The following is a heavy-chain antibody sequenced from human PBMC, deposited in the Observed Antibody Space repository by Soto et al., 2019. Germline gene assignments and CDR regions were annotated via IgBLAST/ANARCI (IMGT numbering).Heavy chain of an antibody. J-gene: IGHJ3*02. D-gene: IGHD3-22*01. CDR1: GGSISSISYY. V-gene: IGHV4-39*01. CDR2: IYYSGST. CDR3: ARYYYDSSGYYYVAHDAFDI. Sequence: SETLSLTCTVSGGSISSISYYWGWIRQPPGKGLEWLGSIYYSGSTYYNPSLKSRVTISVDTSKYQFSLKLSSVTAADTAVYYCARYYYDSSGYYYVAHDAFDIWGQGTMVT.